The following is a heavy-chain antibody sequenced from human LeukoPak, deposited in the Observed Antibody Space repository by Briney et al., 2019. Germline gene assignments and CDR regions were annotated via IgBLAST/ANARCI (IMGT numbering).Heavy chain of an antibody. CDR1: GGSISSSSYY. CDR2: IYYSGST. J-gene: IGHJ3*02. Sequence: SETLSLTCTVSGGSISSSSYYWGWFRQPPGKGVEWIGSIYYSGSTYYNPSLKSRVTISVDTSKNQFSLKLSSVTAADTAVYYCARVLPSPIDAFDIWGQGTMVTVSS. V-gene: IGHV4-39*07. CDR3: ARVLPSPIDAFDI. D-gene: IGHD1-26*01.